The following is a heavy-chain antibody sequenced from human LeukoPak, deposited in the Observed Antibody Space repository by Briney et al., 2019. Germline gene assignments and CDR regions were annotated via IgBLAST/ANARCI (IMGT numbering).Heavy chain of an antibody. D-gene: IGHD5-18*01. CDR1: GFTFSTYW. J-gene: IGHJ3*02. CDR3: ARGGYTAGFDI. CDR2: IKGDGSSI. V-gene: IGHV3-74*01. Sequence: PGGSLGLSCAASGFTFSTYWMCWVRQAPGKGPVWVSHIKGDGSSISYVDSVKGRFIISRDNARNTLYLQMNSLRVEDTALYYCARGGYTAGFDIWGQGTMVTVSS.